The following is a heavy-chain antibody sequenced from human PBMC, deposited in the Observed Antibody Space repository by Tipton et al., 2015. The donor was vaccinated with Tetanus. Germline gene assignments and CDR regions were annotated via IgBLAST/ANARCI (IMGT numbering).Heavy chain of an antibody. CDR3: ARRRTNTNLFFWFES. Sequence: QLVQSGAEVKKPGESLKISCQASGYSFPHYYIAWVRHMPGKGLEWIGTIHPGDSDIQYSPSFRGQVAISADKSINTAYLQWSSLKASDTAIYYCARRRTNTNLFFWFESWGQGTRVTVSS. CDR1: GYSFPHYY. CDR2: IHPGDSDI. V-gene: IGHV5-51*01. D-gene: IGHD1/OR15-1a*01. J-gene: IGHJ5*01.